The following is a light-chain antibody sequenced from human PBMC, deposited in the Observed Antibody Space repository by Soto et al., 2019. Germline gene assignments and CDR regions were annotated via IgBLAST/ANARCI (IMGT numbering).Light chain of an antibody. CDR2: DVS. Sequence: QSALTQPASVSGSPGQSITISCTGTSSDVGGYNYVSWYQQHPGKAPKLMIYDVSNRPSGVSNRFSDSKSGNTASLTISGLQAEDEADYYCSSYTSSSTQVLGTGTKVTVL. CDR1: SSDVGGYNY. V-gene: IGLV2-14*01. J-gene: IGLJ1*01. CDR3: SSYTSSSTQV.